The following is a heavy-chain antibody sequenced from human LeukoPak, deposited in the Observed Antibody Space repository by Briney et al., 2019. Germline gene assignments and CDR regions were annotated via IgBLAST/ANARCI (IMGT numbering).Heavy chain of an antibody. J-gene: IGHJ5*02. D-gene: IGHD4-17*01. CDR2: ISSSDTT. Sequence: GGSLRLSCAASGFTFSNYWMTWVRQAPGKGLEWVSYISSSDTTYYADSVKGRFTISRDNAKNSVFLQMNSLRAEDTAVYYCARGLYGDYVGVNNWFDPWGQGTLITVSS. CDR3: ARGLYGDYVGVNNWFDP. CDR1: GFTFSNYW. V-gene: IGHV3-69-1*01.